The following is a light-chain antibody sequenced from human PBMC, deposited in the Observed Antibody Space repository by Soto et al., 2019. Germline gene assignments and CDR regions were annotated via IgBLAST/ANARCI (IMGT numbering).Light chain of an antibody. V-gene: IGLV4-60*02. CDR3: ETWDSNTRV. Sequence: QPVLTQSSSASASLGSSVKLTCTLSRGNSSYIIAWHQQQPGKAPRYLMKLEGSGSYNKGSGVPDRFSGSSSGADRYLTISNLQFEDEADYYCETWDSNTRVFGGGTKLTVL. J-gene: IGLJ3*02. CDR2: LEGSGSY. CDR1: RGNSSYI.